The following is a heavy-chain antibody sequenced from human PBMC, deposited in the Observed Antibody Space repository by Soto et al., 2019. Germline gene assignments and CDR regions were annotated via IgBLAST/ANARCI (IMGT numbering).Heavy chain of an antibody. CDR1: GVSISNLY. J-gene: IGHJ5*02. CDR3: ARSAFP. Sequence: SETKSVTYSVAGVSISNLYWNWIRQHPGKGLEWIGYFYYSGSTYYNPSLKSRVTISVNTSKNQFSLKLSSVTAADTAVYYCARSAFPWGQGTLVTVSS. V-gene: IGHV4-59*06. CDR2: FYYSGST.